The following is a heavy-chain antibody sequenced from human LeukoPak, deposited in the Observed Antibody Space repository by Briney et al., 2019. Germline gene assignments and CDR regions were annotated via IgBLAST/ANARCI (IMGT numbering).Heavy chain of an antibody. Sequence: SGGSLRLSCATSGFTFDDYGMAWVRQVPGKGLEWVSGINWHGGATCYADSVRGRFTISRDNAKNTLYLQMNSLRAEDTAVYYCAREYSSGWYENYFDYWGQGTLVTVSS. V-gene: IGHV3-20*04. CDR3: AREYSSGWYENYFDY. CDR2: INWHGGAT. J-gene: IGHJ4*02. CDR1: GFTFDDYG. D-gene: IGHD6-19*01.